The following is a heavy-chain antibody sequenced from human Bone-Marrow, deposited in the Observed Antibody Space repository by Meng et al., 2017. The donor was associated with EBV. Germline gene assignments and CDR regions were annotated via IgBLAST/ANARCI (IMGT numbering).Heavy chain of an antibody. CDR2: ISYDGSNQ. V-gene: IGHV3-30-3*01. CDR1: GFNFNAYA. J-gene: IGHJ4*02. CDR3: ARISSKPKWQSVGY. D-gene: IGHD2-15*01. Sequence: QVHLVESGXGVVQPGMSLRLSCAASGFNFNAYAMHWFRQAPGKGPEWVAVISYDGSNQYYADSVKGRFTISRDNSMNTLYLQMNSLRHEDTAMYYCARISSKPKWQSVGYWGQGTLVTVSS.